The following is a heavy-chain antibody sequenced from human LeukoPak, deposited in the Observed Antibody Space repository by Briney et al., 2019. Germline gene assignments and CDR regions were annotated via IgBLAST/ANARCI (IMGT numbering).Heavy chain of an antibody. V-gene: IGHV4-34*01. D-gene: IGHD1-26*01. CDR2: ISHSGST. CDR1: GGSFSGYY. Sequence: PSETLSLTCAVYGGSFSGYYWSWIRQPPGKGLEWTGEISHSGSTNYNPSLKSRVTISVDTSKNQFSLKLSSVTAADTAVYYCARGQRRRGSYCDYWGQGTLVTVSS. J-gene: IGHJ4*02. CDR3: ARGQRRRGSYCDY.